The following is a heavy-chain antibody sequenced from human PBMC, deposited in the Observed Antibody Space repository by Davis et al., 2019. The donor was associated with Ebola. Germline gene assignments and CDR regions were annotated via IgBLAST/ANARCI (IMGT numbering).Heavy chain of an antibody. J-gene: IGHJ4*02. D-gene: IGHD4-11*01. Sequence: GGSLRLSCAASGFTFSDYYMSWIRQAPGKGLEWVSYISGGGRTIYYADSVKGRFTISRDNSKNTMYLEMNSLRVEDTAMYYCAKRDDSNDYPYYFDCWGQGTLVTVSS. V-gene: IGHV3-11*01. CDR2: ISGGGRTI. CDR3: AKRDDSNDYPYYFDC. CDR1: GFTFSDYY.